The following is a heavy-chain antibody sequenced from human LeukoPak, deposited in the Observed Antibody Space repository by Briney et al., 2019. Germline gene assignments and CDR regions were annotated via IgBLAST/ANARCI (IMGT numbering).Heavy chain of an antibody. Sequence: PSETLSLTCTVSGGSISSYYWSWIRQPPGKGLEWIGYIYYSGSTNSNPSLKSRVTISVDTSKNQFSLKLSPVTAADTAMYYCARHYYYYMDVWGKGTTVTISS. J-gene: IGHJ6*03. V-gene: IGHV4-59*01. CDR1: GGSISSYY. CDR3: ARHYYYYMDV. CDR2: IYYSGST.